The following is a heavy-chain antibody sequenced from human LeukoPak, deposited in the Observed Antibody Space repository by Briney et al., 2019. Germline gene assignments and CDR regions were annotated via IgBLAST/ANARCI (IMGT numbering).Heavy chain of an antibody. D-gene: IGHD3-10*01. CDR1: GFTFSGYG. V-gene: IGHV3-30*02. Sequence: GGSLRLSCAASGFTFSGYGIHWDRQAPGKGLEWVAFISYDGISEYYSDSVKGRFTISRDNSRHTVFLQMNTLRVEDTAIYYCAKDRGYYYASGSYNLDHWGQGTLVTVSS. CDR2: ISYDGISE. CDR3: AKDRGYYYASGSYNLDH. J-gene: IGHJ4*02.